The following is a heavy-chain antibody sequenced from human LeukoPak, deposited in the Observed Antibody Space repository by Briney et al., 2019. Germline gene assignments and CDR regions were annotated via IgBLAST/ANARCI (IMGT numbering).Heavy chain of an antibody. J-gene: IGHJ4*02. CDR1: GGSFSGYY. CDR2: IYTSGST. CDR3: ARGGYCSGGSCPLEYYFDY. V-gene: IGHV4-59*10. Sequence: AETLSLTCAVYGGSFSGYYWSWIRQLAGKGLEWIGRIYTSGSTNYNPSLKSRVTISVDTSKNQFSLKLSSVTAADTAVYYCARGGYCSGGSCPLEYYFDYWGQGTLVTVSS. D-gene: IGHD2-15*01.